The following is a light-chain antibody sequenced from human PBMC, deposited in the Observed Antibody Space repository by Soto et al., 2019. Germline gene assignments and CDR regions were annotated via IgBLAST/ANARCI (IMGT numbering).Light chain of an antibody. J-gene: IGLJ1*01. CDR1: NSDVGAYKF. V-gene: IGLV2-11*01. CDR3: CSYAGSYTWV. Sequence: QSVLTQPRSVSGSPGQSVTISCTGSNSDVGAYKFVSWLQHNPGEAPKVMIYGVTQRPSGVPDRFSGTKSGNTASLTISGLQAEDEADYYCCSYAGSYTWVFGSGTKVTVL. CDR2: GVT.